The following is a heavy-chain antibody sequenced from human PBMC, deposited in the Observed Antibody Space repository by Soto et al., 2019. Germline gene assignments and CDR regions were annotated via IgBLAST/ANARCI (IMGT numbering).Heavy chain of an antibody. J-gene: IGHJ4*02. CDR1: GFSFSDYS. V-gene: IGHV3-48*02. Sequence: EVQLVESGGGLVQPGGSLRLSCAASGFSFSDYSMNWVRQAPGKGPEWVSYISSSGNTIYYADSVKGRFTSSRDNAKNSLYLQMNSLRDEDTALYYRAREGPAPPYYFYDYWGQGTLVTVSS. CDR2: ISSSGNTI. D-gene: IGHD3-10*01. CDR3: AREGPAPPYYFYDY.